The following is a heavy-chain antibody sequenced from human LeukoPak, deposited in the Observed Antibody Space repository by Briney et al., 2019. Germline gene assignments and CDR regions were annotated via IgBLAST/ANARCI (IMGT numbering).Heavy chain of an antibody. D-gene: IGHD2-2*01. J-gene: IGHJ4*02. CDR2: VYSGGTT. CDR3: TSRVVVPDAISDY. Sequence: PGGSLRLSCAASGFTVSSKHMTWDRQAPGKGLEWVSVVYSGGTTYHSDSEQGRFTTSKDNSNNTLSLQMKSLSAEDTAAYYCTSRVVVPDAISDYWGQGTLAPVSS. CDR1: GFTVSSKH. V-gene: IGHV3-53*01.